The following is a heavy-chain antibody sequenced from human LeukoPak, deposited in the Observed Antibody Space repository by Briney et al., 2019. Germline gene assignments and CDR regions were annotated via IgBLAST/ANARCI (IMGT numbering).Heavy chain of an antibody. CDR2: IYYSGST. CDR3: ARDFMVRGVIGGMDV. J-gene: IGHJ6*02. CDR1: GGSISSYY. V-gene: IGHV4-59*01. Sequence: PSETLSLTRTVPGGSISSYYWSWIRQPPGKGLEWIGYIYYSGSTNYNPSLKSRVTISVDTSKNQFSLKLSSVAAADTAVYYCARDFMVRGVIGGMDVWGQGTTVTVSS. D-gene: IGHD3-10*01.